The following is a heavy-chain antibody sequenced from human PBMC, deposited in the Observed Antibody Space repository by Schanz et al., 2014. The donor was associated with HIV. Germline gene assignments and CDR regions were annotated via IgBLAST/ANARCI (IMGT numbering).Heavy chain of an antibody. Sequence: VQLLESGGGLVQPGGSLRLSCAASGFTFSSQAMSWVRQAPGKGLEWVSAISGSGGSTYYADSVKGRFTISRDNSKNTLYLQMNSLRAEDTAVYYCARITGEHYYAMDVWGQGTTVTVTS. CDR3: ARITGEHYYAMDV. CDR2: ISGSGGST. D-gene: IGHD3-16*01. J-gene: IGHJ6*02. CDR1: GFTFSSQA. V-gene: IGHV3-23*01.